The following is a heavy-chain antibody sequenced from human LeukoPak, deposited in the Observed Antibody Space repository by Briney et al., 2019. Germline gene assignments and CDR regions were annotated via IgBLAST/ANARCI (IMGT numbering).Heavy chain of an antibody. CDR3: AREHTIAATGTHWFDP. CDR1: GFTFSRYG. CDR2: IWYDGSNK. V-gene: IGHV3-33*01. D-gene: IGHD6-13*01. Sequence: GSLRLSCAASGFTFSRYGMHWLRQAPGTGLEWVAVIWYDGSNKDYTDSVRGRFTISRDNSENMLYLQMNSLRVEDTAVYYCAREHTIAATGTHWFDPWGQGTLSPSPQ. J-gene: IGHJ5*02.